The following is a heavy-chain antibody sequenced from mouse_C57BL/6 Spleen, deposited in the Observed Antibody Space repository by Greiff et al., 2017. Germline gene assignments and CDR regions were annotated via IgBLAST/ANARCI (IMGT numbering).Heavy chain of an antibody. Sequence: VQGVESGPGLVQPSQSLSITCTVSGFSLTSYGVHWVRQSPGKGLEWLGVIWSGGSTDYNAAFITSLSISKDNSKSQVFFKMNSRQADDTAIYYCARTITTVGAPYAMDYWGQGTSVTVSA. V-gene: IGHV2-2*01. CDR3: ARTITTVGAPYAMDY. D-gene: IGHD1-1*01. J-gene: IGHJ4*01. CDR1: GFSLTSYG. CDR2: IWSGGST.